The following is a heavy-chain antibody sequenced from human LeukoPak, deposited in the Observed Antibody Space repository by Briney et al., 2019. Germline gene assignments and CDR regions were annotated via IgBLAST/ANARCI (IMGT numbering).Heavy chain of an antibody. V-gene: IGHV3-23*01. CDR2: ITSSGGST. Sequence: GGSLRLSCAASGYTFGDYAMSWVRQAPGKGLEWVSGITSSGGSTSYADSVKGRFTISRDNSKNTLYLQMNSLRAEDTALYYCAKDLHEQWLVSADAFDIWGLGTVVTVSS. CDR3: AKDLHEQWLVSADAFDI. J-gene: IGHJ3*02. CDR1: GYTFGDYA. D-gene: IGHD6-19*01.